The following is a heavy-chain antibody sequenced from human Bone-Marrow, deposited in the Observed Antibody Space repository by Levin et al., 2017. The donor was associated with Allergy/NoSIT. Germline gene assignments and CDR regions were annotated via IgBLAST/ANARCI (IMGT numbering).Heavy chain of an antibody. CDR2: IYHNGNS. D-gene: IGHD4-17*01. CDR1: GGSITRGEYY. V-gene: IGHV4-30-4*01. Sequence: SQTLSLTCTVSGGSITRGEYYWTWIRQPPGKGLEWIGYIYHNGNSYYHPSLKSRVTISVNTAKNQFSLKLNSVTAADTAVYYCARVHGDHWYLDSWGRGSLVTVSS. J-gene: IGHJ4*02. CDR3: ARVHGDHWYLDS.